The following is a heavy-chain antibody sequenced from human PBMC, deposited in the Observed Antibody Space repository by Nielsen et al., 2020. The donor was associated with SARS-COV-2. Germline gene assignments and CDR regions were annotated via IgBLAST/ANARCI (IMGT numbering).Heavy chain of an antibody. CDR3: ARAFNYDILTSPWATAFDI. V-gene: IGHV3-21*01. CDR1: GFTFSSYS. D-gene: IGHD3-9*01. Sequence: GGSLRLSCAASGFTFSSYSMNWVRQAPGKGLEWVSSISSSSSYIYYADSVKGRFTISRDNAKNSLYLQMNSLRAEDTAVYYCARAFNYDILTSPWATAFDIWGQGTMVTVSS. CDR2: ISSSSSYI. J-gene: IGHJ3*02.